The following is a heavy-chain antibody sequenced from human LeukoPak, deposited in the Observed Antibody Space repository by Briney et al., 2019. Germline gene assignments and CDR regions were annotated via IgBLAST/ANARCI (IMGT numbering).Heavy chain of an antibody. D-gene: IGHD4-17*01. V-gene: IGHV3-21*01. CDR3: VRVDDYGDYPYYFDS. CDR1: GFTFTTYS. J-gene: IGHJ4*02. CDR2: ITSPVGRI. Sequence: PGGSLRLSCAASGFTFTTYSMNWVRQAPGKGLEWVSSITSPVGRIYYADSLKGRITISRDNARSSLYLQMNSLTAEDTAVYYCVRVDDYGDYPYYFDSWGQGTLVTVSS.